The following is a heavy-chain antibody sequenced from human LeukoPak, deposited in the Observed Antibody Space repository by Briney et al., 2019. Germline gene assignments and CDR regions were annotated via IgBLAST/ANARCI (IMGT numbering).Heavy chain of an antibody. CDR2: ISSSGNTI. CDR1: GFTFSSYS. J-gene: IGHJ4*02. Sequence: QTGGSLRLSCAASGFTFSSYSMNWVRQAPGKGLEWVSYISSSGNTIYYADSVKGRFTISRDNAKNSLYLQMNSLRAEDTAIYYCARDKNYYDSSGRRKVTDYWGQGTLVTVSS. D-gene: IGHD3-22*01. V-gene: IGHV3-48*04. CDR3: ARDKNYYDSSGRRKVTDY.